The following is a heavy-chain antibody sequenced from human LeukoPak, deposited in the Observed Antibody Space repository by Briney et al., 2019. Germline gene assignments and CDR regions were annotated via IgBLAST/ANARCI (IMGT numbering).Heavy chain of an antibody. Sequence: GGSLRLSCAASGFTFSTYWMTWVRQAPGKGLEWVANIKWDGIETYYVDSVKGRFAISRNNAKNSLYLQMNNLRDEDTAVYYCAKNHVTVPNGDWFGPWGQGTLVTVSS. CDR2: IKWDGIET. CDR1: GFTFSTYW. D-gene: IGHD4-11*01. V-gene: IGHV3-7*01. J-gene: IGHJ5*02. CDR3: AKNHVTVPNGDWFGP.